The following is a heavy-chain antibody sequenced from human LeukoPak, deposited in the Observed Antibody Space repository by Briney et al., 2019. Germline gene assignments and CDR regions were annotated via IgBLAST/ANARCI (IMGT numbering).Heavy chain of an antibody. D-gene: IGHD3-10*01. V-gene: IGHV5-51*01. Sequence: KGGESLKISCKGSGYTFTTYWIGWVRQMPGKGLEWMGIIYPGDSDPRYSPSFQGQVTISADTSISTAYLQWSSLKASDSAMYYCVRARGDHYSFDYWGQGTLVTVSS. CDR2: IYPGDSDP. CDR3: VRARGDHYSFDY. J-gene: IGHJ4*02. CDR1: GYTFTTYW.